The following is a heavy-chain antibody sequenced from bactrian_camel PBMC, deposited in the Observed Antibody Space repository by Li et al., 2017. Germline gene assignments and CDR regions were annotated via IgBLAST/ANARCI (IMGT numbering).Heavy chain of an antibody. CDR2: IDGKLRT. D-gene: IGHD3*01. J-gene: IGHJ4*01. CDR1: GYTYRHPC. CDR3: AAEPYRAGDVRRRRDVRCAPADYYPY. Sequence: HVQLVESGGGSVQPGGSLRLSCVVSGYTYRHPCMGWFRQAPGKERERVAAIDGKLRTSYADSVKGRFTISEDNDKDILFLQMNNLQPEGTAIYFCAAEPYRAGDVRRRRDVRCAPADYYPYWGQ. V-gene: IGHV3S53*01.